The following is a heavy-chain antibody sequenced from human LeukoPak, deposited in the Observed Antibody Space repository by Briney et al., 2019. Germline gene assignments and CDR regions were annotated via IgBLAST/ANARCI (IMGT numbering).Heavy chain of an antibody. CDR1: GGSFRSSLYY. J-gene: IGHJ4*02. Sequence: SETLSLTCTVSGGSFRSSLYYWGWIRQPPGKGLEWIGIVHYNGATYYNPSLKSRITISLGTPKNQFSLKLTSVSAADTAVYYCATIPLVTYSSGYCDSWGQGTLVTVSS. CDR2: VHYNGAT. V-gene: IGHV4-39*07. CDR3: ATIPLVTYSSGYCDS. D-gene: IGHD3-22*01.